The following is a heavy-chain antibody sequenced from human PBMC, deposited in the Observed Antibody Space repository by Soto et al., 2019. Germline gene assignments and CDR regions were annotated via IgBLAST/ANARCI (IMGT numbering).Heavy chain of an antibody. V-gene: IGHV4-4*09. CDR2: HHSDST. D-gene: IGHD5-12*01. Sequence: QVQLQESGPGLVKPSETLSLTCTVSGGSMSGQHWSWIRQPPGKGLEWIGHHSDSTNYNPSLKSRVTISTDPSKNQFSLKLSSVTAADTAVSYCATYSVGEGGRGYWGQGTLVTVSS. CDR3: ATYSVGEGGRGY. J-gene: IGHJ4*02. CDR1: GGSMSGQH.